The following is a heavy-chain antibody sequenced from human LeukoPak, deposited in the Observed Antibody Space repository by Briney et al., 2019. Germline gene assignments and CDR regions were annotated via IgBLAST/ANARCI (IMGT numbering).Heavy chain of an antibody. CDR3: AKSGYNRFDY. Sequence: GGSLRLSCAASGCTFSSYARHWVRQAPGKGLEWVAVISYDGSNKYYAGPVKGRFTISRDNSKNTLYLQINSLRAEDTAVYYCAKSGYNRFDYWGQGTLVTVSS. J-gene: IGHJ4*02. CDR2: ISYDGSNK. CDR1: GCTFSSYA. V-gene: IGHV3-30*04. D-gene: IGHD5-24*01.